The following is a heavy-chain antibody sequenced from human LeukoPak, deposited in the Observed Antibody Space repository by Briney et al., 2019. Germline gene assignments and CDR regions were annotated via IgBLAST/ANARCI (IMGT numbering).Heavy chain of an antibody. CDR2: INPNSGGT. CDR1: GYTLTELS. D-gene: IGHD3-3*01. J-gene: IGHJ6*02. CDR3: ARDGGRSGMDV. V-gene: IGHV1-2*02. Sequence: ASVKVSCKLSGYTLTELSMHWVRQAPGQGLEWMGWINPNSGGTNYAQKFQGRVTMTRDTSISTAYMGLSRLRSDDTAVYYCARDGGRSGMDVWGQGTTVTVSS.